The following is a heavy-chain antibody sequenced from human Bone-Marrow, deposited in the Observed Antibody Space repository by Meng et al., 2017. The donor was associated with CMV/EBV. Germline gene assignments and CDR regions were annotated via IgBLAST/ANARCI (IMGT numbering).Heavy chain of an antibody. V-gene: IGHV3-23*01. Sequence: ASCFTFNTYAMTWVRQAPGKGLEWVSAITGSGSNTYYADPVKGRFTISRENSKNTLFLQMNSLRAEDTAVYHCATLLTGAADWYFDLWGRGTLVTVSS. CDR2: ITGSGSNT. D-gene: IGHD7-27*01. CDR1: CFTFNTYA. CDR3: ATLLTGAADWYFDL. J-gene: IGHJ2*01.